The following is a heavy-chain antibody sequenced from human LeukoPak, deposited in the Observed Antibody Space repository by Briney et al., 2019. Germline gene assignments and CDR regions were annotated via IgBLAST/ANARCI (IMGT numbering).Heavy chain of an antibody. CDR2: ISYDGSNK. CDR1: GFTFSSYA. CDR3: ARDNLAALGPVPQYYYYYGMDV. Sequence: GGSLRLSCAASGFTFSSYAMPWVRQAPGKGLKWVAVISYDGSNKYYADSVKGLFTISRDNSKNTLYLQMNSLRAEDTAVYYCARDNLAALGPVPQYYYYYGMDVWGQGTTVTVSS. D-gene: IGHD6-13*01. J-gene: IGHJ6*02. V-gene: IGHV3-30*04.